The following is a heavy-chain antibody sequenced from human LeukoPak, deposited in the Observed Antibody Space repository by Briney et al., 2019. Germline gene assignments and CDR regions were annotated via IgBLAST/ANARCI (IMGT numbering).Heavy chain of an antibody. D-gene: IGHD6-19*01. Sequence: SETLSLTCAVYSGSFSGYYWSWIRQPAGKGLEWIGRIYTSGSTNYNPSLKSRVTMSVDTSKNQFSLKLSSVTAADTAVYYCARETSSGWVFDYWGQGTLVTVSS. CDR3: ARETSSGWVFDY. CDR2: IYTSGST. J-gene: IGHJ4*02. V-gene: IGHV4-4*07. CDR1: SGSFSGYY.